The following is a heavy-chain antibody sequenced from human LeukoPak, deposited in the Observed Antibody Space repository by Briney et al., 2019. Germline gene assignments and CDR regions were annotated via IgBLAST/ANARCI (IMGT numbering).Heavy chain of an antibody. CDR3: ARDRSVPVAGYFDY. V-gene: IGHV3-66*01. CDR2: IYVGGST. D-gene: IGHD6-19*01. CDR1: GFSVSSSY. J-gene: IGHJ4*02. Sequence: GGSLRLSCAASGFSVSSSYMFWVRQAPGKGLEWVSVIYVGGSTYYADSVKGRFTISRDNSKNTVHLQMSDMRDEDTAMYYCARDRSVPVAGYFDYWGQGTLVTVSS.